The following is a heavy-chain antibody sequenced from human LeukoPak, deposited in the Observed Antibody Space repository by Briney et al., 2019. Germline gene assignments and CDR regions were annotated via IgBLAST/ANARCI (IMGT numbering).Heavy chain of an antibody. V-gene: IGHV3-48*03. J-gene: IGHJ6*02. D-gene: IGHD5-12*01. CDR3: AIVATYYYYAMDV. CDR2: ISSSRSTI. Sequence: PGGSLRLSCAASGFTFSSYDMNWVRQAPGKGLEWVSYISSSRSTIDYADSVKGRFTISRDNARNPLYLQMNSLRAEDTAVYYCAIVATYYYYAMDVWGQGTTVTVSS. CDR1: GFTFSSYD.